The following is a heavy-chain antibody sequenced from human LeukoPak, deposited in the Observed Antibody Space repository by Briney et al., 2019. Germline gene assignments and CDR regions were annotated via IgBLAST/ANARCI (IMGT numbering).Heavy chain of an antibody. CDR3: AKDIYRYYYDSSGYAFDY. Sequence: GGSLRLSCAASGFTFDDYAMHRVRQAPGKGLEWVSLISGDGGSTYYADSVKGRFTISRDNSKNSLYLQMNSLRTEDTALYYCAKDIYRYYYDSSGYAFDYWGQGTLVTVSS. D-gene: IGHD3-22*01. V-gene: IGHV3-43*02. CDR1: GFTFDDYA. J-gene: IGHJ4*02. CDR2: ISGDGGST.